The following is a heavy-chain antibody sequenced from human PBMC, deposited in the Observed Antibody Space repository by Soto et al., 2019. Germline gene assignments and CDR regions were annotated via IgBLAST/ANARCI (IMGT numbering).Heavy chain of an antibody. D-gene: IGHD2-21*01. CDR1: GFTFRDYS. V-gene: IGHV3-49*03. CDR2: IRSKAYGGTT. J-gene: IGHJ4*02. Sequence: YLRLSFRASGFTFRDYSMSWFRQAPGQGLEWVGFIRSKAYGGTTEYAASVKGRFTISRDDSKSIAYLQMNSLKTEDTAVYYCTRAYPDSAFSLLSRIDYWGQGT. CDR3: TRAYPDSAFSLLSRIDY.